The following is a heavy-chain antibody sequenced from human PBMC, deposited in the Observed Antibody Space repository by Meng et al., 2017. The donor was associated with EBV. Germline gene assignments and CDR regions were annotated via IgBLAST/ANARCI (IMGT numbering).Heavy chain of an antibody. Sequence: QVQLVHSAAEVKNPGASVEVSCNTSGGPFRYYAISWVRQAPGQGLEWLGGFLPRLGAPNYAQKFHGRVKITADESTSTHYMDLSSLRSEDTAIYYCASESGRGYTPDYWGQGTLVTVSS. CDR1: GGPFRYYA. CDR3: ASESGRGYTPDY. CDR2: FLPRLGAP. J-gene: IGHJ4*02. D-gene: IGHD3-10*01. V-gene: IGHV1-69*01.